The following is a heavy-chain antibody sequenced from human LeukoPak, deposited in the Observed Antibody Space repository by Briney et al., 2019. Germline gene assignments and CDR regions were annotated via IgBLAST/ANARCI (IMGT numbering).Heavy chain of an antibody. Sequence: PGGSLRLSCAASGFTFSNYGMSWVRQAPGKGLEWVGRIKSKTDGGTTDYAAPVKGRFTISRDDSKTTLYLQMNSLKSEDTAVYYCTTVRGSSYQYFQRWGQGTLVTVSS. CDR2: IKSKTDGGTT. CDR1: GFTFSNYG. J-gene: IGHJ1*01. D-gene: IGHD6-13*01. CDR3: TTVRGSSYQYFQR. V-gene: IGHV3-15*01.